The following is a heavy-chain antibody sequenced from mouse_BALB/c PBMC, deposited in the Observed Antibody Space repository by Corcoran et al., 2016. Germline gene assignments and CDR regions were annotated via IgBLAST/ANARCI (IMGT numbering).Heavy chain of an antibody. CDR1: GYTFTSYV. Sequence: EVQLQQSGPELVKPGASVKMSCKASGYTFTSYVMHWVKQKPGQGLEWIGYINPYNDGTKYNEKFKGKATLTSDKSSSTAYMELSSLTSEDSAVYYCARSYRTDAMDYWGQGTSVTVSS. CDR2: INPYNDGT. V-gene: IGHV1S136*01. D-gene: IGHD2-14*01. J-gene: IGHJ4*01. CDR3: ARSYRTDAMDY.